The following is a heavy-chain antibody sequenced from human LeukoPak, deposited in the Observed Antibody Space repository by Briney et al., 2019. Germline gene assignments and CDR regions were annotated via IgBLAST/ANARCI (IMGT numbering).Heavy chain of an antibody. J-gene: IGHJ5*02. CDR1: GGSFSGYY. CDR3: ATSTDIVVAPAARGYNWFDP. Sequence: PSETLSLTCAVYGGSFSGYYWSWIRQPPGKGLEWIVEINHSGSTNYNPSLKSLVTISVDTSKNQFSLKVSSVTAADTAVYYCATSTDIVVAPAARGYNWFDPWGQGTLVTVSS. D-gene: IGHD2-2*01. CDR2: INHSGST. V-gene: IGHV4-34*01.